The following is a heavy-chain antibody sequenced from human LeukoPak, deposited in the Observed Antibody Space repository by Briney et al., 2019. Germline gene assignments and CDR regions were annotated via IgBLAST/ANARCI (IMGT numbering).Heavy chain of an antibody. D-gene: IGHD3-16*01. CDR3: ARGPYDYVWGSYPYAPLDY. CDR1: GGSISSGSYY. V-gene: IGHV4-61*02. J-gene: IGHJ4*02. CDR2: IYTSGST. Sequence: SETLSLTCTVSGGSISSGSYYWSWIRQPAGKGLEWIGRIYTSGSTNYNPSLKSRVTISVDTSKNQFSLKLSSVTAADTAVYYCARGPYDYVWGSYPYAPLDYWGQGTLVTVSS.